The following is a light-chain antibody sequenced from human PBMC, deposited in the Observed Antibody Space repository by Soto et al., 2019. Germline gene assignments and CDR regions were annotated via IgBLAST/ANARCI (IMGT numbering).Light chain of an antibody. J-gene: IGKJ1*01. CDR2: LGS. CDR1: QRLLHSNGNNF. Sequence: EIVMTQSPPSLTVTPGEPASISCRSSQRLLHSNGNNFLDWYLQKPGQSPQLLIYLGSNRASGVPDRFSGSGSGTDFTLKISRVEAEDVGIYYCVQALQSPPWTFGQGTKVDIK. V-gene: IGKV2-28*01. CDR3: VQALQSPPWT.